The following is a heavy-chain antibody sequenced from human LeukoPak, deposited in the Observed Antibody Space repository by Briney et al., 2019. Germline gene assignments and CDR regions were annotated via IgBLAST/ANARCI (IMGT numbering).Heavy chain of an antibody. V-gene: IGHV3-64*01. CDR1: GFTFGNHA. J-gene: IGHJ4*02. Sequence: GGSLRLSCAASGFTFGNHAMHWIRQAPGKGLEYVSAISGNGVGTYYANSVKGRFTISRDNSKNALYLQMGSLGAEDMAVYYCARVGRLPGSYSPGGFDYWGQGTLVTVSS. D-gene: IGHD3-10*01. CDR2: ISGNGVGT. CDR3: ARVGRLPGSYSPGGFDY.